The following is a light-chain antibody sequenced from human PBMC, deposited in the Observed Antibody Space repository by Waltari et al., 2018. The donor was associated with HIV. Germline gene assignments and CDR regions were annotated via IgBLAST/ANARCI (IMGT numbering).Light chain of an antibody. CDR1: KNNVGFQG. Sequence: QAGLTQPPSVSKALGQTATLTCTGDKNNVGFQGAAWLKHHQGHPPKLLSYRGNNRPCGVPGRVSASPSGKTAALNITGLQPDDEADYFCSSWDTRLNGWVFGGGTHLTVL. CDR2: RGN. CDR3: SSWDTRLNGWV. V-gene: IGLV10-54*04. J-gene: IGLJ3*02.